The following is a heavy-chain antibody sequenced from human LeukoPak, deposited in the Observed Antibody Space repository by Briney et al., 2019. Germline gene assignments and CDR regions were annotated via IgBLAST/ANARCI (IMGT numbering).Heavy chain of an antibody. Sequence: GRSLRLSCAASGFTFDDYAMHWVRQAPGKGLAWVSGISWNSGSIGYADSVKGRFTISRDNAKNSLYLQMNSLRAEDMALYYCAKSDGSGSYNYFDYWGQGTLVTVSS. V-gene: IGHV3-9*03. CDR1: GFTFDDYA. CDR3: AKSDGSGSYNYFDY. CDR2: ISWNSGSI. J-gene: IGHJ4*02. D-gene: IGHD3-10*01.